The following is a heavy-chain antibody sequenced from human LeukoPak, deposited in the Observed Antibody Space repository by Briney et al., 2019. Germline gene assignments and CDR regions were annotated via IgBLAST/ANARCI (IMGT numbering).Heavy chain of an antibody. Sequence: SETLSLTCTVSGYSISSGNYWGWIRQSPGKGLEWIGTIYHSGSTYYNPSLKSRVTISVDTSKNQISLKLSSVTAADTAVYYCARERPLGAARNYYYYMDVWGKGTTVTVSS. CDR1: GYSISSGNY. V-gene: IGHV4-38-2*02. CDR3: ARERPLGAARNYYYYMDV. CDR2: IYHSGST. J-gene: IGHJ6*03. D-gene: IGHD6-13*01.